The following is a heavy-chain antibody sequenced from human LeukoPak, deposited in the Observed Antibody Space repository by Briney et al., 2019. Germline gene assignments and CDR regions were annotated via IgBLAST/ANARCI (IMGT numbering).Heavy chain of an antibody. CDR3: ARDVVFGYQLRYGGWFDP. V-gene: IGHV4-59*11. CDR1: GGSISSHY. J-gene: IGHJ5*02. D-gene: IGHD2-2*01. CDR2: IYYSGST. Sequence: SETLSLTCTVSGGSISSHYWSWIRQPPGKGLEWIGYIYYSGSTNYNPSLKSRVTISVDTSKNQFSLKLSSVTAADTAVYYCARDVVFGYQLRYGGWFDPWGQGTLVTVS.